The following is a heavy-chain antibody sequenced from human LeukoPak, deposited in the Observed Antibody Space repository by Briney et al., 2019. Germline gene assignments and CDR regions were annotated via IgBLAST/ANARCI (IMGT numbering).Heavy chain of an antibody. V-gene: IGHV3-30-3*01. D-gene: IGHD6-6*01. CDR3: ARGALEYSSLNCFDP. CDR1: GFTFSSYA. J-gene: IGHJ5*02. CDR2: ISYDGSNK. Sequence: GGSLRLSCAASGFTFSSYAMHWVRQAPGKGLEWVAVISYDGSNKYYADSVKGRFTISRDNSKNTLYLQMNSLRAEDTAVYYCARGALEYSSLNCFDPWGQGTLVTVSS.